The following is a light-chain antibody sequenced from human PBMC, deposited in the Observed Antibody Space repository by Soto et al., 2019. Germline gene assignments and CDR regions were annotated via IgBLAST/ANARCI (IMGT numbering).Light chain of an antibody. CDR3: QHYGSSPET. Sequence: EIVLTQSPGTLSLSPGERATLSCRASQSVSSSYLAWYQQKPGQAPWLLIYGASGRATGIPDRFSGSGSGTDFALTISRLEPEDFAVYYCQHYGSSPETFGQGTKVEIK. J-gene: IGKJ1*01. V-gene: IGKV3-20*01. CDR2: GAS. CDR1: QSVSSSY.